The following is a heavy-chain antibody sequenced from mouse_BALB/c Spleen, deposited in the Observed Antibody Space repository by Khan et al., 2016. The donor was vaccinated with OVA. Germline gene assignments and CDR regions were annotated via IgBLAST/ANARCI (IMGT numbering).Heavy chain of an antibody. CDR3: ARDFHYYGSRGAMDN. CDR1: GYTFTSYT. Sequence: QVQLQQSGAELARPGALVKMSCKASGYTFTSYTMHWVKQRPGQGLEWIGYIIPSTVYTNYNQKFKDKATLTADKSSSTAYMQLSSLTSEDSAVYYCARDFHYYGSRGAMDNWGQGTSVTVSS. J-gene: IGHJ4*01. V-gene: IGHV1-4*01. CDR2: IIPSTVYT. D-gene: IGHD1-1*01.